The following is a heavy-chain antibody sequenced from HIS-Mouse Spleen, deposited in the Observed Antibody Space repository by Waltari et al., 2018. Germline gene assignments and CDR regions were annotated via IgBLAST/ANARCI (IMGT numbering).Heavy chain of an antibody. CDR3: ARELTGDWYFDL. V-gene: IGHV3-7*01. Sequence: EVQLVESGGGLVQPGGSLRLSCAASGFTFSSYWMSWVRQAQGRGVEWVDKRRHDGSEKYYVDSVKGRFTISRDNAKNSLYLQMNSLRAEDTAVYYCARELTGDWYFDLWGRGTLVTVSS. CDR2: RRHDGSEK. CDR1: GFTFSSYW. J-gene: IGHJ2*01. D-gene: IGHD7-27*01.